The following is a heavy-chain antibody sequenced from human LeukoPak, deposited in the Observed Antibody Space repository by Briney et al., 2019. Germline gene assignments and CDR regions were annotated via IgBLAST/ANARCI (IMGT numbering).Heavy chain of an antibody. CDR3: ARDLGYYDSSGSNFDY. J-gene: IGHJ4*02. CDR1: GGTFSSYA. CDR2: IIPIFGTA. D-gene: IGHD3-22*01. V-gene: IGHV1-69*05. Sequence: SVKVSCKASGGTFSSYAISWVRQAPGQGLEWMGRIIPIFGTANYAQKFQGRVTITTDESTSTAYMELSSLRSEDTAVYYCARDLGYYDSSGSNFDYWGQGTLVTVSS.